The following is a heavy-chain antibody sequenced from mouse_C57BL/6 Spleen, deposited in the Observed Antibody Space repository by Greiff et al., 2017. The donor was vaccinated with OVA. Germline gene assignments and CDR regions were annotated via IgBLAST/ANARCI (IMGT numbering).Heavy chain of an antibody. D-gene: IGHD1-1*01. CDR2: IRNKANGYTT. V-gene: IGHV7-3*01. J-gene: IGHJ2*01. CDR3: ARYDGSSSVDY. CDR1: GFTFTDYY. Sequence: EVKLVGSGGGLVQPGGSLILSCAASGFTFTDYYMSWVRQPPGKALEWLGFIRNKANGYTTEYSASVKGRFTISRDNSQSILYLQMNALRAEDSATYYCARYDGSSSVDYWGQGTTLTVSS.